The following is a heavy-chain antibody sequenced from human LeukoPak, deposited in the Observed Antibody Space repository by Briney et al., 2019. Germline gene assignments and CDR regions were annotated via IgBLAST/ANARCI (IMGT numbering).Heavy chain of an antibody. V-gene: IGHV4-39*07. Sequence: PSETLSLTCTVSGGSISSSSYYWGWIRQPPGKGLEWIGSIYYSGSTYYNPSLKSRVTISVDTSKNQFSLKLSSVTAADTAVYYCARDSWYYDSSGYRYWGQGTLVTVSS. CDR2: IYYSGST. J-gene: IGHJ4*02. CDR3: ARDSWYYDSSGYRY. CDR1: GGSISSSSYY. D-gene: IGHD3-22*01.